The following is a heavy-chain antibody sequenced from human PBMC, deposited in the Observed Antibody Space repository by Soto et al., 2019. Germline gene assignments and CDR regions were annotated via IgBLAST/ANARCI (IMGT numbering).Heavy chain of an antibody. V-gene: IGHV4-39*01. CDR1: GGSISSSIYY. D-gene: IGHD3-22*01. Sequence: SETLSLTCTVSGGSISSSIYYWGWIRQPPGKGLEWIGSIYYSGSTYYNPSLKSRVTISVDTSKNQFSLKLSSVTAADTAVYYCARHASLLHYDSSGYLDYWGQGTLVTVSS. CDR3: ARHASLLHYDSSGYLDY. CDR2: IYYSGST. J-gene: IGHJ4*02.